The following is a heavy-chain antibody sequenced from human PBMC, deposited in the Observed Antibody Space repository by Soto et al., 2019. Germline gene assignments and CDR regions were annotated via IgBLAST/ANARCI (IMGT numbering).Heavy chain of an antibody. CDR3: AKGATVTTHYQYYGMDV. J-gene: IGHJ6*02. Sequence: TGGSPRLSCAASGFTFDDFAMCWVRQVPGKGLEWISLVNWDGDTTFYADSVKGRFIISRDNSKNSVYLQMNSLRSEDSAMYYCAKGATVTTHYQYYGMDVWGQGTTVTV. D-gene: IGHD4-17*01. V-gene: IGHV3-43D*04. CDR2: VNWDGDTT. CDR1: GFTFDDFA.